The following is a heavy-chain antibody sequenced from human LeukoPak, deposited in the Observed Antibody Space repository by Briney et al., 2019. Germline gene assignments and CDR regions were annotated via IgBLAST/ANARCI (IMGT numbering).Heavy chain of an antibody. J-gene: IGHJ6*03. CDR3: TTDLRVRGVITYYYYTDV. CDR1: GFTFSKAW. V-gene: IGHV3-15*01. D-gene: IGHD3-10*01. CDR2: IKSKTDGGTT. Sequence: GGSLRLSCAASGFTFSKAWMSWVRQAPGKGLEWIGRIKSKTDGGTTDYAAPVKGRFTISRDDSKNTLYLQMNSLKTEDTAVYYCTTDLRVRGVITYYYYTDVWGKGTTVTVSS.